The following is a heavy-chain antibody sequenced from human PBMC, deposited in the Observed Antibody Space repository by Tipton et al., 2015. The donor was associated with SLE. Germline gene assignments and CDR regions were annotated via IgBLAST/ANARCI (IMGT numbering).Heavy chain of an antibody. J-gene: IGHJ4*02. V-gene: IGHV4-38-2*02. CDR1: GYSISSEHY. CDR2: IYYSGST. Sequence: GLVKPSETLSLTCTVTGYSISSEHYWGWIRQPPGKGLEWIGYIYYSGSTYYNPSLKSRLTISVDTSNNQFSLKLTSVTAADTAVYFCVRHGRRSCGSTSCPVDSWGQGTLVTVSS. CDR3: VRHGRRSCGSTSCPVDS. D-gene: IGHD2-2*01.